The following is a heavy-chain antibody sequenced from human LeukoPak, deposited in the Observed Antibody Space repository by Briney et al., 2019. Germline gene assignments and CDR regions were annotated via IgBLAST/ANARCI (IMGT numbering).Heavy chain of an antibody. CDR2: ISYDGSNK. V-gene: IGHV3-30-3*01. D-gene: IGHD6-6*01. CDR1: GFTFSSYA. J-gene: IGHJ4*02. CDR3: AREGVWASIAARPDY. Sequence: GRSLRLSCAASGFTFSSYAMHWVRQAPGKGLEWVAVISYDGSNKYYADSVKGRFTISRDNSKNTLYLQMNSLRAEDTAVYYCAREGVWASIAARPDYWGPGTLVTVSS.